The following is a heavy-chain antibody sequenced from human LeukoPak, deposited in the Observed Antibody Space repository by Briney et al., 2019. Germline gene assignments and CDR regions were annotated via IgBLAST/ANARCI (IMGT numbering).Heavy chain of an antibody. CDR2: INPSGGST. CDR3: ARGTANFWSGYSSHFDY. Sequence: ASVKVSCKASGGTFSSYAVSWVRQAPGQGLEWMGIINPSGGSTSYAQKFQGRVTMTSDTSTSTVYMEVSSLRSEDTAVYYCARGTANFWSGYSSHFDYWGQGTLVTVSS. V-gene: IGHV1-46*01. J-gene: IGHJ4*02. D-gene: IGHD3-3*01. CDR1: GGTFSSYA.